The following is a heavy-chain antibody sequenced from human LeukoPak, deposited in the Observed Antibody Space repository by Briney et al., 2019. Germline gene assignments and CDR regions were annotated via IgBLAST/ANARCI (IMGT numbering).Heavy chain of an antibody. J-gene: IGHJ6*03. Sequence: GGSLRLSCAASGFTFSSYSMNWVRQAPGKGVEWVSYISSSSSTIYYADSVKGRFTISRDNAKNSLYLQMNSLRAEDTAVYYCARVVPAAMDYYYYYYMDVWGKGTTVTVSS. V-gene: IGHV3-48*01. CDR3: ARVVPAAMDYYYYYYMDV. D-gene: IGHD2-2*01. CDR1: GFTFSSYS. CDR2: ISSSSSTI.